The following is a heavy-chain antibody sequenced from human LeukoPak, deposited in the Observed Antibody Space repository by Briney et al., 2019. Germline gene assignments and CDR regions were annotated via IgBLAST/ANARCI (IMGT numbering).Heavy chain of an antibody. CDR2: ISYDGSNK. D-gene: IGHD4-23*01. V-gene: IGHV3-30*04. Sequence: GGSLRLSCAASGFTFSSYAMHWVRQAPGKGLEWVAVISYDGSNKYYADSVKGRFTISRDNSKNTLYLQMNSLRAEDTAVYYCAKDLAVVTPVWYFDLWGRGTLVTVSS. CDR3: AKDLAVVTPVWYFDL. J-gene: IGHJ2*01. CDR1: GFTFSSYA.